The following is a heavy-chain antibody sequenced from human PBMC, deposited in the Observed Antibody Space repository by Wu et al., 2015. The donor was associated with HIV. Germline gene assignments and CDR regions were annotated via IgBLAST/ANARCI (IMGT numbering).Heavy chain of an antibody. Sequence: QVQLVQSGAEVKKPGSSVKVSCKASGGTFSSYAISWVRQAPGQGLEWMGGIIPIFGTANYAQKFQGRVTITTDESTSTAYMELSSLRSEDTAVYYCARNLDILTGPHYYYYGMDVWGQGDHGSPSP. CDR3: ARNLDILTGPHYYYYGMDV. CDR1: GGTFSSYA. CDR2: IIPIFGTA. J-gene: IGHJ6*02. V-gene: IGHV1-69*05. D-gene: IGHD3-9*01.